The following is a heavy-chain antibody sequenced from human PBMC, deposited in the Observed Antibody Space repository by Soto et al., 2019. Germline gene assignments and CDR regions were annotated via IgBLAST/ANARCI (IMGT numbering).Heavy chain of an antibody. V-gene: IGHV1-3*01. J-gene: IGHJ4*02. D-gene: IGHD3-10*01. CDR2: INAGNGHT. CDR3: ARGIWTMTRGSYYFDN. Sequence: QIQLVQSGTEVKKPGASVKVSCMTSGFTFTNYAIQWVRQAPGQRPEWVGWINAGNGHTRYSQNFQGRVTITRDTPASTAYRELSSLISEDAAVYYCARGIWTMTRGSYYFDNWGQGTLVTVSS. CDR1: GFTFTNYA.